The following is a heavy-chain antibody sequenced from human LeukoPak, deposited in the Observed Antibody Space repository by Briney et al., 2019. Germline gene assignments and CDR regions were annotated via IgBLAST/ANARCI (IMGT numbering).Heavy chain of an antibody. J-gene: IGHJ4*02. D-gene: IGHD6-6*01. CDR3: AKSGTKYSSSNFDY. CDR1: GFTFSSYG. V-gene: IGHV3-30*18. Sequence: GSLRLSCAASGFTFSSYGMHWVRQAPGKGLEWVAVVSYDGTTKYYADSVKGRVTISRDNSKNMLYLQMNTLRPEDTAFYYCAKSGTKYSSSNFDYWGQGTLVTVSS. CDR2: VSYDGTTK.